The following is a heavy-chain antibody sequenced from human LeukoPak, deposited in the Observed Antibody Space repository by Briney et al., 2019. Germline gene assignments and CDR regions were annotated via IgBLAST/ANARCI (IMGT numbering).Heavy chain of an antibody. Sequence: GGSLRLSCAASGFTFSSYGMHWVRQAPGKGLEWVAVISYDGSNKFYEDSVKGRFTISRDNSKNTLYLQMSSLRAEDTAVYYCAKGLQLWAPIDYWGQGTLVTVSS. D-gene: IGHD5-18*01. CDR3: AKGLQLWAPIDY. CDR1: GFTFSSYG. J-gene: IGHJ4*02. V-gene: IGHV3-30*18. CDR2: ISYDGSNK.